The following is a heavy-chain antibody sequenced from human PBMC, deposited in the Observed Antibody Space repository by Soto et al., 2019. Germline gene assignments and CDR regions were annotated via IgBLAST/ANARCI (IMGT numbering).Heavy chain of an antibody. J-gene: IGHJ4*02. CDR3: AREAGNPSDY. CDR1: GFTFSSYA. CDR2: ISYDGSNK. Sequence: GGSLRLSCAASGFTFSSYAMHWVRQAPGKGLEWVAVISYDGSNKYYADSVKGRFTISRDNSKNTLYLQMNSLRAEDTAVYYCAREAGNPSDYWGQGTLVTVSS. V-gene: IGHV3-30-3*01.